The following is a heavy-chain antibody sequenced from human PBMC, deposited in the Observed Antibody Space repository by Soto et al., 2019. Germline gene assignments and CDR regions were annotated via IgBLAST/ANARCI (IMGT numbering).Heavy chain of an antibody. CDR1: GFTFDDYA. CDR2: ISWNSGSI. Sequence: EVQLVESGGGLVQPGRSLRLSCAASGFTFDDYAMHWVRQAPGKGLEWVSGISWNSGSIGYADSVKGRFTISRDNAKNSLYLQMNSLSAEDTALYYCAKDRWSGYRRGANWFDPWGQGTLVTVSS. J-gene: IGHJ5*02. CDR3: AKDRWSGYRRGANWFDP. D-gene: IGHD3-3*01. V-gene: IGHV3-9*01.